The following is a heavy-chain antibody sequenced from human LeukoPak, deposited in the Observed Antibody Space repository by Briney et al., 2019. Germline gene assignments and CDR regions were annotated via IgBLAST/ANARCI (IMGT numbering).Heavy chain of an antibody. CDR1: GGTFSSYA. Sequence: ASVKVSCKASGGTFSSYAISWVRQAPGQGLEWMGGIIPIFGTANYAQKFQGRVTITADESTGTAYMELSSLRSEDTAVYYCARDRHPGIAAAGTSWFAPWGQGPRVPVSP. D-gene: IGHD6-13*01. V-gene: IGHV1-69*13. J-gene: IGHJ5*02. CDR3: ARDRHPGIAAAGTSWFAP. CDR2: IIPIFGTA.